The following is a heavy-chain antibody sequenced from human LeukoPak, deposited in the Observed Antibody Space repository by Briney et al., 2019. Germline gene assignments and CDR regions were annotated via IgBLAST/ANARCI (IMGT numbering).Heavy chain of an antibody. CDR2: ITGSGGST. D-gene: IGHD1-26*01. V-gene: IGHV3-23*01. Sequence: GGSLRLSCAASGFTFSNYGLSWVRQAPGKGLEWVSGITGSGGSTYYADSVKGRFTISRDNSKNTLYLQMNSLRAEDTAVYYCATTGSGSYYDYWGQGTLVTVSS. CDR3: ATTGSGSYYDY. CDR1: GFTFSNYG. J-gene: IGHJ4*02.